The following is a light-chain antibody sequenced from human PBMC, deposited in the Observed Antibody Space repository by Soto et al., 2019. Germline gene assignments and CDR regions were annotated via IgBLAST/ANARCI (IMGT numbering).Light chain of an antibody. V-gene: IGKV3-15*01. Sequence: EIVMTQSPATLSVSPGERATLSCRASQRVSSNLAWYQQKPGQAPRLLIYGASTRATGIPARFSGSGSGTEFPLTSRSRQSEDFEVYYCQQYNNWPHTFGQGNKLEIK. CDR1: QRVSSN. CDR3: QQYNNWPHT. CDR2: GAS. J-gene: IGKJ2*01.